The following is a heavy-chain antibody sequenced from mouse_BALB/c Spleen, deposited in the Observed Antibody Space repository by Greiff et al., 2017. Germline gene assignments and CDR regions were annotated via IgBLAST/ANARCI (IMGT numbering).Heavy chain of an antibody. CDR3: ARGGDYGRYAMDY. Sequence: EVKVVESGGGLVQPGGSRKLSCAASGFTFSSFGMHWVRQAPEKGLEWVAYISSGSSTIYYADTVKGRFTISRDNPKNTLFLQMTSLRSEDTAMYYCARGGDYGRYAMDYWGQGTSVTVSS. CDR2: ISSGSSTI. J-gene: IGHJ4*01. D-gene: IGHD2-4*01. CDR1: GFTFSSFG. V-gene: IGHV5-17*02.